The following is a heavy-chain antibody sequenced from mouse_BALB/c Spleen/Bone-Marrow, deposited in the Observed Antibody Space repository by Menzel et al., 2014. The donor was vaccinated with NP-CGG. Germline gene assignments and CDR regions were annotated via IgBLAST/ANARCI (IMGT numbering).Heavy chain of an antibody. D-gene: IGHD2-4*01. V-gene: IGHV1-77*01. Sequence: QVQLKHSGPELVKPGASVEMSCKASGYTFTDYVISWVKQRTGQGLEWIGEIYPGSGSTYYNEKFKGKATLTADKSSNTAYMQLSSLTSEDSAVYFCARYYDYDWYFDVWGAGTTVTVSS. J-gene: IGHJ1*01. CDR2: IYPGSGST. CDR3: ARYYDYDWYFDV. CDR1: GYTFTDYV.